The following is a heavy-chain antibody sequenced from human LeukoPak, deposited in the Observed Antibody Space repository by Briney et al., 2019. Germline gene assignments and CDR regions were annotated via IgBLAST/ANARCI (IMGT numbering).Heavy chain of an antibody. Sequence: SETLSLTCTVSGGSISSSSYYWGWIRQPPGKGLEWIGSIYYSGSTYYNPSLKSRVTISVDTSKNQFSLKLSSVTAADTAVYYCARVIGPLLRYFDWPPYYYYYMDVWGKGTTVTVSS. D-gene: IGHD3-9*01. CDR1: GGSISSSSYY. V-gene: IGHV4-39*07. CDR3: ARVIGPLLRYFDWPPYYYYYMDV. J-gene: IGHJ6*03. CDR2: IYYSGST.